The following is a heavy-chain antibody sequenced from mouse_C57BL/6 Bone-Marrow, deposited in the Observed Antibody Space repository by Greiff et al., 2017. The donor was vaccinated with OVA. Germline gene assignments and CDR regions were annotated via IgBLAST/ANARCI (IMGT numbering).Heavy chain of an antibody. CDR2: ISDGGSYT. V-gene: IGHV5-4*01. D-gene: IGHD4-1*01. J-gene: IGHJ4*01. CDR1: GFTFSSYA. CDR3: ARELPLGRYYYAMDY. Sequence: EVMLVESGGGLVKPGGSLKLSCAASGFTFSSYAMSWVRQTPEKRLEWVATISDGGSYTYYPDNVKGRITISRDNAKNNPYLQMSHLKSEDTAMYYCARELPLGRYYYAMDYWGQGTSVTVTS.